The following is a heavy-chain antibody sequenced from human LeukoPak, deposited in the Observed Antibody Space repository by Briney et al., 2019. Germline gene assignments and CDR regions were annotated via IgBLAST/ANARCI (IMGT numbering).Heavy chain of an antibody. D-gene: IGHD2-2*01. V-gene: IGHV4-34*01. CDR2: INPDGNT. J-gene: IGHJ5*02. Sequence: SETLSLTCAVYGGSFSPYYWNWIRQPPGKGLEWIAEINPDGNTNSNPSLKSRVTMSVDTSKNQFTLNLTSVTAADTAVYYCAKSARYCSTTSCSHRTWFDPWGQGTLVTVSS. CDR3: AKSARYCSTTSCSHRTWFDP. CDR1: GGSFSPYY.